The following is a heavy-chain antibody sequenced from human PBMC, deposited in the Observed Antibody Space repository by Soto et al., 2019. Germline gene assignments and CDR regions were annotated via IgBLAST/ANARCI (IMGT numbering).Heavy chain of an antibody. Sequence: PGGSLRLSCAASGFTFSSYAMSWVRQAPGKGLEWVSAISGSGGSTYYADSVKGRFTISRDNSKNTLYLQMNSLRAEDTAVYYCAKGTLVVAATQDYFDYWGQGTLVTVSS. V-gene: IGHV3-23*01. CDR2: ISGSGGST. CDR1: GFTFSSYA. CDR3: AKGTLVVAATQDYFDY. J-gene: IGHJ4*02. D-gene: IGHD2-15*01.